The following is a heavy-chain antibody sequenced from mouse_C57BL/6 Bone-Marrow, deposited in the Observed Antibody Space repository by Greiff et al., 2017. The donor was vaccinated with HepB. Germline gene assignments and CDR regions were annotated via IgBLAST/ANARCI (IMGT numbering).Heavy chain of an antibody. J-gene: IGHJ3*01. CDR1: GFTFSDYY. CDR3: ARHGDGYPLSCFAY. D-gene: IGHD2-3*01. CDR2: ISNGGGRT. Sequence: EVKLMESGGGLVQPGGSLKLSCAASGFTFSDYYMYWVRQTPEKRLEWVAYISNGGGRTYYPDTVKGRFTISRDNAKNTLYLQMSRRKSEDTAMYYCARHGDGYPLSCFAYWGQGTLVTVSA. V-gene: IGHV5-12*01.